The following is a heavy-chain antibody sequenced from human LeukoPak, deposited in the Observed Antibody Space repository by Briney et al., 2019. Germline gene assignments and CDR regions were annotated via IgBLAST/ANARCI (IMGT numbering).Heavy chain of an antibody. D-gene: IGHD1-7*01. CDR3: ARVGLWHYPVDS. J-gene: IGHJ4*02. Sequence: GGSLRLFCAASGFTFSSYSMNWVRQAPGKGLEWVSYITSSSSIIYYGDSVKGRLTVSRDNAKNSLYLQMNSLRAEDTAVYYCARVGLWHYPVDSWGQGTLVTVSS. CDR1: GFTFSSYS. CDR2: ITSSSSII. V-gene: IGHV3-48*01.